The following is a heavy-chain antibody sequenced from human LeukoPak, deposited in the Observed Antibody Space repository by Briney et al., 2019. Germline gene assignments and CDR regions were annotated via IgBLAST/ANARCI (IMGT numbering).Heavy chain of an antibody. CDR1: GFNFNTYE. V-gene: IGHV3-48*03. CDR2: ICGRGTTK. CDR3: ARTLYGMDV. Sequence: RAGGSPRLSCAASGFNFNTYEMNWVRQAPGKGLEWVSYICGRGTTKYYADSVKGRFTISRDNAENSLYLQMNSLRAEDTGVYYCARTLYGMDVWGQGTTVVVSS. J-gene: IGHJ6*02.